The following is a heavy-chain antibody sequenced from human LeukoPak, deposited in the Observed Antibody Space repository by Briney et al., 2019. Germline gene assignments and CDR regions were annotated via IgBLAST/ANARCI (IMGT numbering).Heavy chain of an antibody. CDR3: ARDWGFDY. CDR2: ISYDGSNK. V-gene: IGHV3-30*04. D-gene: IGHD3-16*01. J-gene: IGHJ4*02. CDR1: GFTFSSSA. Sequence: PGGSLRLSCAASGFTFSSSAMSWVRQAPGKGLEWVAVISYDGSNKYYADSVKGRFTFSRDNSKSTLYLQMKSLRAEDTAVYYCARDWGFDYWGQGTLVTVSS.